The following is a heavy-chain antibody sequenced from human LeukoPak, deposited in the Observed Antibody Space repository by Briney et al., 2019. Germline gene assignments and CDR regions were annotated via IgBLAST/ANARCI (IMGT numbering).Heavy chain of an antibody. V-gene: IGHV1-69*05. CDR3: ARSITMIDDAFDI. CDR2: IIPILGTA. Sequence: GASVKVSCKASGGTFSSYAISWVRQAPGQGLEWMGGIIPILGTANDAQKFQGRVTITTDESTSTAYMELSSLRSEDTAVYYCARSITMIDDAFDIWGQGTMVTVSS. J-gene: IGHJ3*02. CDR1: GGTFSSYA. D-gene: IGHD3-22*01.